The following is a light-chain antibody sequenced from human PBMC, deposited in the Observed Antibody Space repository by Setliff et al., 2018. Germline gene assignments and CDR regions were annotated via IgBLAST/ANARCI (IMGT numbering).Light chain of an antibody. CDR3: SSFRSIATPEV. CDR1: SSDVGSHNY. CDR2: EVS. Sequence: QSALTQPASVSWSPGQSITISCTGTSSDVGSHNYVSWYQHHPGKAPKLVIYEVSNRPSGVSNRFSGSKSVNTASLTISGLQAEDEADCYCSSFRSIATPEVFGTGTKGTVL. V-gene: IGLV2-14*01. J-gene: IGLJ1*01.